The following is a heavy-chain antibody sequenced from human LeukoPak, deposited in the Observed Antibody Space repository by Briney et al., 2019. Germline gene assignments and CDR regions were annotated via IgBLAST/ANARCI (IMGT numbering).Heavy chain of an antibody. D-gene: IGHD3-3*01. V-gene: IGHV4-34*01. Sequence: SETLSLTCTASGGSISSCYWSWLRQPAGKGLEWIGEINHSGSTNYNPSLKSRVTISVDTSKNQFSLKLSSVTAADTAVYYCARGERRITIFGVVIKMTPFDYWGQGTLVTVSS. CDR1: GGSISSCY. CDR2: INHSGST. CDR3: ARGERRITIFGVVIKMTPFDY. J-gene: IGHJ4*02.